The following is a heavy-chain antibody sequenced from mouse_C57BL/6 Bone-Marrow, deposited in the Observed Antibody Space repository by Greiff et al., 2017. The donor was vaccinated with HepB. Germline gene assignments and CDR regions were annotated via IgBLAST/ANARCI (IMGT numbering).Heavy chain of an antibody. D-gene: IGHD1-1*01. Sequence: DVKLVESGGGLVKPGGSLKLSCAASGFTFSDYGMHWVRQAPEKGLEWVAYISSGSSTIYYADTVKGRFTISRDNAKNTLFLQMTSLRSEDTAMYYCARHITTVDYFDYWGQGTTLTVSS. V-gene: IGHV5-17*01. CDR3: ARHITTVDYFDY. J-gene: IGHJ2*01. CDR2: ISSGSSTI. CDR1: GFTFSDYG.